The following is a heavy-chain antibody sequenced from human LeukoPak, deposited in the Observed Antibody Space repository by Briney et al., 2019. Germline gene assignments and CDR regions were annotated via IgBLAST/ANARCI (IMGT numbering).Heavy chain of an antibody. CDR3: AKDGDSSGYYGDY. CDR1: GFTFSSYG. V-gene: IGHV3-30*02. CDR2: IRYDGSNK. Sequence: GGSLRLSCAASGFTFSSYGMHWVRQAPGKGLEWVAFIRYDGSNKYYADSAKGRFTISRDNSKNTLYLQMNSLRAEDTAVYYCAKDGDSSGYYGDYWGQGTLVTVSS. J-gene: IGHJ4*02. D-gene: IGHD3-22*01.